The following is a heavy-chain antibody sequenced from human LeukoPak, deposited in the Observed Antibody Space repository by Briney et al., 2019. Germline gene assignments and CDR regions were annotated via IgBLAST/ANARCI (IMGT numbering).Heavy chain of an antibody. CDR1: GGSFSGYY. CDR2: INHSGST. V-gene: IGHV4-34*01. J-gene: IGHJ4*02. Sequence: PSETLSLTCAVYGGSFSGYYWSWIRQPPGKGLEWIGEINHSGSTNYNPSLKSRVTISVDTSKNQFSLKLSSVTAADTAVYYCAGGQRITMIVVAEGYFDYWGQGTLVTVSS. CDR3: AGGQRITMIVVAEGYFDY. D-gene: IGHD3-22*01.